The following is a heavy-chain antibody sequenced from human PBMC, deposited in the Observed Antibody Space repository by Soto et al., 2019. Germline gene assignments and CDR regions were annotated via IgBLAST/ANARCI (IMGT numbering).Heavy chain of an antibody. CDR1: GFTFDSYA. V-gene: IGHV3-48*02. J-gene: IGHJ4*02. CDR2: ISLNSGTI. D-gene: IGHD3-16*01. Sequence: EVQLVESGGGLVQPGGNLRLSCVASGFTFDSYAMNWVRQAPGKGLEWLSYISLNSGTIEYSDSVEGRFTISRDDGKSSLYLQMNSLRDEDTAVYFCARDHRWAFDYWGRGTLVTVTS. CDR3: ARDHRWAFDY.